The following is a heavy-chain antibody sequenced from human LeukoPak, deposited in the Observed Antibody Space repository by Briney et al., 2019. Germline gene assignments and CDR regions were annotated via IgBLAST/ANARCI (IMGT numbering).Heavy chain of an antibody. CDR2: VYTSGST. Sequence: SETLSLTCTVSGGSISSGTYYWSWIRQPAGKGLEWIGRVYTSGSTNYNPSLKSRVTISLDTSQNQFSLKLSSVTAADTAVYYCARGWEPYSSSLDYWGQGTLVTVSS. CDR1: GGSISSGTYY. D-gene: IGHD6-13*01. CDR3: ARGWEPYSSSLDY. J-gene: IGHJ4*02. V-gene: IGHV4-61*02.